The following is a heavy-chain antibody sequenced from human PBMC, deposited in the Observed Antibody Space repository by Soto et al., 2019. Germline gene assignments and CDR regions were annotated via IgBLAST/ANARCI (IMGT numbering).Heavy chain of an antibody. Sequence: PSETLSLTCTVSGGSISSGGYYWRWIRQPPGKGLEWIGSIYYSGSTYYNPSLKSRVTISVDTSKNQFSLKLSSVTAADTAVYYCARHTPAISISDHWGQGTLVTVSS. V-gene: IGHV4-39*01. CDR1: GGSISSGGYY. CDR2: IYYSGST. J-gene: IGHJ4*02. CDR3: ARHTPAISISDH. D-gene: IGHD3-3*01.